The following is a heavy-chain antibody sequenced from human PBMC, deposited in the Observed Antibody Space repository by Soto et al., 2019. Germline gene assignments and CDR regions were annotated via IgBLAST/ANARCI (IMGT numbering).Heavy chain of an antibody. Sequence: EVQLLESGGGLTQPGGSLRLSCAASGFAFSSYAMTWVRQTPGKGLEWVSAIDDTGTSTKYADSVKGRFTISRDNSKNTLYLQMNSLRAGDTALYYCARDWSCDYWGQGTLVTVSS. V-gene: IGHV3-23*01. CDR2: IDDTGTST. CDR3: ARDWSCDY. J-gene: IGHJ4*02. CDR1: GFAFSSYA.